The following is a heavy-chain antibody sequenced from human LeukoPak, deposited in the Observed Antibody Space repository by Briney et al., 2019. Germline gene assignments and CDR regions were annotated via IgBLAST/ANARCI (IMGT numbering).Heavy chain of an antibody. D-gene: IGHD6-13*01. CDR1: GYTFTSYY. CDR2: INTSGGST. V-gene: IGHV1-46*04. J-gene: IGHJ1*01. Sequence: ASVKVSCKASGYTFTSYYMHWVGRAPGQGLEGMGIINTSGGSTSYAQKLQGRVTMTRDTSTSTVYMELSSLRSEDTAVYYCARQSGYSSSWSRNSVPAEYFQHWGQGTLVTVSS. CDR3: ARQSGYSSSWSRNSVPAEYFQH.